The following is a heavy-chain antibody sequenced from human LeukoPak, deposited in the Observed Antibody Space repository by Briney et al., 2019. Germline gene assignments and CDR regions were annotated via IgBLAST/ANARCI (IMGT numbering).Heavy chain of an antibody. CDR2: ISSNGGST. D-gene: IGHD3-22*01. CDR3: ARRGYYSHYFDH. CDR1: GFTFSSYA. Sequence: GGSLRLSCAASGFTFSSYAMHWVRQAPGKGLEYVSAISSNGGSTYYANSVKGRFTISRDNSKNTLYIQMGSLRAEDMAVYYCARRGYYSHYFDHWGQGTLVTVSS. J-gene: IGHJ4*02. V-gene: IGHV3-64*01.